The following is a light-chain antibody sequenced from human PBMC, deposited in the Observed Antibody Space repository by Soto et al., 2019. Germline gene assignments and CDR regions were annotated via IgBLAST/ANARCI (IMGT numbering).Light chain of an antibody. CDR3: LQYYDTPRT. CDR1: QSVLYSPNNKNY. CDR2: CAS. Sequence: DIVMTQSPDSLAVSLGERATINCKSSQSVLYSPNNKNYLAWFQQKPGQPPKLLIYCASARESGVPDRFSGSGSGTDFTLTISSLQAEDVAVYYCLQYYDTPRTFGQGTKVEIK. J-gene: IGKJ1*01. V-gene: IGKV4-1*01.